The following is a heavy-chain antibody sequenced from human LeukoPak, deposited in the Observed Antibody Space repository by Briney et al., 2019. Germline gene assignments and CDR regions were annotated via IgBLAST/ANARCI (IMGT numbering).Heavy chain of an antibody. CDR1: GFTFSSYA. Sequence: PGGSLRLSCAASGFTFSSYAMSWVRQAPGKGLEWVSAISGSGGSTYYADPVKGRFTISRDNSKNTLYLQMNSLRAEDTAVYYCAKTLSYGDDKPFDYWGQGTLVTVSS. J-gene: IGHJ4*02. V-gene: IGHV3-23*01. D-gene: IGHD4-17*01. CDR3: AKTLSYGDDKPFDY. CDR2: ISGSGGST.